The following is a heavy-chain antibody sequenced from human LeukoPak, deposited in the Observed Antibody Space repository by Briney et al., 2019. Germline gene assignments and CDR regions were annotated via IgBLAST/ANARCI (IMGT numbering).Heavy chain of an antibody. CDR1: GFTFSDYD. CDR3: ARVAKERVGGVYYFDY. D-gene: IGHD1-1*01. J-gene: IGHJ4*02. Sequence: GGSLRLSCAASGFTFSDYDMHWVRQAAGKGLEWVSAIGTAGDTYYTGSVKGRFTISRENAKNSLYLQMNSLRAGDTAVCYCARVAKERVGGVYYFDYWGQGTLVTVSS. V-gene: IGHV3-13*01. CDR2: IGTAGDT.